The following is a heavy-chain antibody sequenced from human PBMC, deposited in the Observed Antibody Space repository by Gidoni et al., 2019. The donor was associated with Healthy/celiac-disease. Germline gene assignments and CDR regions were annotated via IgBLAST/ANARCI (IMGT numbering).Heavy chain of an antibody. V-gene: IGHV3-30-3*01. CDR1: GFTFGSYA. J-gene: IGHJ4*02. CDR3: AREMRWLFDY. Sequence: QVQLVESGGGVGQTGRYLRLACAASGFTFGSYAMHWVRQAPGKGLEWVAVISYDGSNKYYSDSVKGRFTISRDNSKNTLYLQMNSLRAEDTAVYYCAREMRWLFDYWGQGTLVTVSS. CDR2: ISYDGSNK. D-gene: IGHD3-22*01.